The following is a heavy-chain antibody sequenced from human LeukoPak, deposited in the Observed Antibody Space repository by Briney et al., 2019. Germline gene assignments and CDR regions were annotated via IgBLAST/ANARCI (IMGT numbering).Heavy chain of an antibody. CDR2: ISGSGGST. D-gene: IGHD3-22*01. Sequence: TGGSLRLSCAASGFTFSSYAMSWVRQAPGKGLEWVSAISGSGGSTYYADSVKGRFTISRDNSKNTLYLQMNSLRAEDTAVYYCAKADYYDSSGMRGAFDIWGQGTMVTVSS. CDR3: AKADYYDSSGMRGAFDI. V-gene: IGHV3-23*01. CDR1: GFTFSSYA. J-gene: IGHJ3*02.